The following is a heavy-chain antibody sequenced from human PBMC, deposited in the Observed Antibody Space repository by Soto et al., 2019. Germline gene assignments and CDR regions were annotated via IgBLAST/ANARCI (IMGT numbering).Heavy chain of an antibody. CDR2: VSMDSDTI. J-gene: IGHJ6*02. Sequence: GGSLRLSCTASGFDFSTYSMNWVRQAPGKGLEWIAYVSMDSDTIHYADSVKGRFTISRDDAENSLFLQMNSLRDEDTATYFCARPYYDYVWGQGTTVTVSS. CDR1: GFDFSTYS. CDR3: ARPYYDYV. V-gene: IGHV3-48*02. D-gene: IGHD3-3*01.